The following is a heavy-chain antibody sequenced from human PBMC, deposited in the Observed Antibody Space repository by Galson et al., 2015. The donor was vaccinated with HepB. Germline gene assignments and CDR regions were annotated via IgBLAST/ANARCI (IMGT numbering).Heavy chain of an antibody. CDR2: INTNTGNP. V-gene: IGHV7-4-1*02. Sequence: SVKVSCKASGYTFTSHAMNWVRQAPGQGLEWMGWINTNTGNPTYAQGFTGRFVFSLDTSVSTAYLQISSLKAEDTAVYYCARSVLTGYSYYFDYWGQGTLVTVSS. D-gene: IGHD3-9*01. J-gene: IGHJ4*02. CDR3: ARSVLTGYSYYFDY. CDR1: GYTFTSHA.